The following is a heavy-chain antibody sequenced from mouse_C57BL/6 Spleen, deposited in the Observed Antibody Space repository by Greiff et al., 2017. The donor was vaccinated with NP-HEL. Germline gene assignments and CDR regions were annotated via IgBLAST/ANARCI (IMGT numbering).Heavy chain of an antibody. V-gene: IGHV10-3*01. Sequence: EVQLVESGGGLVQPKGSLKLSCAASGFTFNTYAMHWVRQAPGKGLEWVARIRSKSSNYATYYADSVKDRFTISRDDSQSMLYLQMNNLKTEDTAMYYCVRDYGSSDETWFAYWGQGTLVTVSA. CDR2: IRSKSSNYAT. CDR1: GFTFNTYA. CDR3: VRDYGSSDETWFAY. D-gene: IGHD1-1*01. J-gene: IGHJ3*01.